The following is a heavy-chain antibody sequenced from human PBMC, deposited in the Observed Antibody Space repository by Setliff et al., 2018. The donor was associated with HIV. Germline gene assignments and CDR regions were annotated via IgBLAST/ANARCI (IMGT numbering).Heavy chain of an antibody. CDR2: ISWNSGSI. V-gene: IGHV3-9*01. D-gene: IGHD4-17*01. J-gene: IGHJ6*04. Sequence: PGGSLRLSCAASGFTFDDYAMHWVRQAPGKGLEWVSGISWNSGSIGYADSVKGRFTISRDNAKNSVYLQMNSLRAEDTAVYYCAKDPAVNAYGDYPLGGMDVWGKGTTVTVSS. CDR3: AKDPAVNAYGDYPLGGMDV. CDR1: GFTFDDYA.